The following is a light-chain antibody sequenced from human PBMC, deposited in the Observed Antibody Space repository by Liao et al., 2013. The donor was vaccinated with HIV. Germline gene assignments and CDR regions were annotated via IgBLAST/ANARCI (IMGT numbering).Light chain of an antibody. Sequence: SYVLTQPPSVSVSPGQTATIACSGDKLGNKFTSWYQQRPGQSPVLVIYQDSKRPSGIPERFSGSTSGNTATLTISGTQAMDEGDYYCQAWDSSTVVFGGGTKLTVL. CDR3: QAWDSSTVV. J-gene: IGLJ3*02. V-gene: IGLV3-1*01. CDR1: KLGNKF. CDR2: QDS.